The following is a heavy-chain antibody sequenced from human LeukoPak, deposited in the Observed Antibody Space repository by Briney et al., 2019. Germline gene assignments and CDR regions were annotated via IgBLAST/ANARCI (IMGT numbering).Heavy chain of an antibody. CDR3: AREGESYCSSTSCYRGGWFDP. CDR1: GGTFSSYA. V-gene: IGHV1-69*05. CDR2: IIPIFGTA. D-gene: IGHD2-2*02. J-gene: IGHJ5*02. Sequence: ASVKVSCKASGGTFSSYAISWVRQAPGQGLEWMGGIIPIFGTANYAQKFQGRVTITTDESTSTAYMELSSLRSEDTAVYYCAREGESYCSSTSCYRGGWFDPWGQGTLVTVSS.